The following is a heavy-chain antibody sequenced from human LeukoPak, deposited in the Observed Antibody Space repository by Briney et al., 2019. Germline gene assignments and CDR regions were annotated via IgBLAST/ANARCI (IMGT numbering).Heavy chain of an antibody. D-gene: IGHD3-22*01. Sequence: RGSLGLSCAASGFTFSSYAMSWVRQAPGKGLEWVSAISSSGGSTYYADSVKGRFTISRDNSKNTLYLQMNSLRAEDTAVYYCAKEENYYDSSGYYPAHGYWGQGTLVTVSS. J-gene: IGHJ4*02. CDR2: ISSSGGST. CDR1: GFTFSSYA. CDR3: AKEENYYDSSGYYPAHGY. V-gene: IGHV3-23*01.